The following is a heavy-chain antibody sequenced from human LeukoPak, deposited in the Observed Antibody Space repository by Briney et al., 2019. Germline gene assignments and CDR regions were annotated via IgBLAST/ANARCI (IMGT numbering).Heavy chain of an antibody. D-gene: IGHD3-22*01. CDR1: GGSISSGSYY. CDR3: ARGTDSSGYYSVAFDI. Sequence: SETLSLTCTVSGGSISSGSYYWSWIRQPARKGLEWIGRIYTSGSTNYNPSLKSRVTISVDTSKNQFSLKLSSVTAADTAVYYCARGTDSSGYYSVAFDIWGQGTMVTVSS. V-gene: IGHV4-61*02. CDR2: IYTSGST. J-gene: IGHJ3*02.